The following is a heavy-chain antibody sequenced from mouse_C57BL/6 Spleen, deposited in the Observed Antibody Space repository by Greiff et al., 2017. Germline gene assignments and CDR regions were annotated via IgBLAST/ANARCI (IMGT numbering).Heavy chain of an antibody. CDR2: IYPGSGST. Sequence: QVQLQQPGAELVKPGASVKMSCKASGYTFTSYWITWVKQRPGQGLEWIGDIYPGSGSTNYNEKFKSKATLTVDTSSSTAYMQLSSLTSEDSAVYDCARGDYEDYYAMDYWGQGTSVTVSS. D-gene: IGHD2-4*01. V-gene: IGHV1-55*01. J-gene: IGHJ4*01. CDR3: ARGDYEDYYAMDY. CDR1: GYTFTSYW.